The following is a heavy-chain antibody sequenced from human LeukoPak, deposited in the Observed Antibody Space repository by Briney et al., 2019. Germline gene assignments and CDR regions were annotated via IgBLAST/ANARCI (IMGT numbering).Heavy chain of an antibody. CDR1: GYTFTSYY. CDR3: ASNAPHRAGRGWFDP. D-gene: IGHD6-19*01. V-gene: IGHV1-46*01. Sequence: ASVKVSCKASGYTFTSYYMHWVRQAPGQGLEWMGIINPSGGSTSYAQKFQGRVTMTRDTSTSTVYMELSSLRSEDTAVYYCASNAPHRAGRGWFDPWGQGTLVTVSS. J-gene: IGHJ5*02. CDR2: INPSGGST.